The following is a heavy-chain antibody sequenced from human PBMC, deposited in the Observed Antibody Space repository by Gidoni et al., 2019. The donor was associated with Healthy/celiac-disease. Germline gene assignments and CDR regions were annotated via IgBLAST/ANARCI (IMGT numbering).Heavy chain of an antibody. J-gene: IGHJ6*02. CDR3: ARVTTVPNYYYYGMDV. V-gene: IGHV1-69*01. CDR1: GGTFSSYA. D-gene: IGHD4-17*01. Sequence: QVQLVQSGAAVKKPGSSVTVSCKASGGTFSSYAISWVRQAPGQGLEWMGGIIPILGTANYAQKFQGRVTITADESTSTAYMELSSLRSEDTAVYYCARVTTVPNYYYYGMDVWGQGTTVTVSS. CDR2: IIPILGTA.